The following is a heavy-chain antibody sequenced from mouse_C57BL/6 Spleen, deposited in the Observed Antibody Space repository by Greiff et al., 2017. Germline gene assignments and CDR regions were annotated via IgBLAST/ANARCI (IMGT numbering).Heavy chain of an antibody. CDR1: GYTFTDYE. J-gene: IGHJ2*01. V-gene: IGHV1-15*01. CDR3: TKWGTTVVASDD. CDR2: IDPETGGT. Sequence: VQLQQSGAELVRPGASVTLSCKASGYTFTDYEMHWVKQTPVHGLEWIGAIDPETGGTAYNQKFKGKAILTADKSSSTAYMELRSLTSEDSAVDYVTKWGTTVVASDDWGQGTTLTVAS. D-gene: IGHD1-1*01.